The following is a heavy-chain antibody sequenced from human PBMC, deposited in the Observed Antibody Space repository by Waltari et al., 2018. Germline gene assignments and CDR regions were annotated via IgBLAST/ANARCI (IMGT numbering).Heavy chain of an antibody. V-gene: IGHV4-34*01. D-gene: IGHD3-22*01. Sequence: QVQLQQWGAGLLKPSETLSLTCAVYGGSFSGYYWSWIRPPPGQGLEWIGEINHSGSTNYNPSLKSRVTISVDTSKNQFSLKLSSVTAADTAVYYCARIGLNYYDSSGSYNWFDPWGQGTLVTVSS. CDR3: ARIGLNYYDSSGSYNWFDP. CDR2: INHSGST. J-gene: IGHJ5*02. CDR1: GGSFSGYY.